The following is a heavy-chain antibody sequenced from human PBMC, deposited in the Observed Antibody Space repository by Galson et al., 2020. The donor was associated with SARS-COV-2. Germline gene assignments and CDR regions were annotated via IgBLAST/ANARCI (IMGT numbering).Heavy chain of an antibody. J-gene: IGHJ6*02. D-gene: IGHD3-9*01. CDR1: GYTFTGYY. CDR2: INPNSGGT. CDR3: ARGGEPYYDILTGYYYYYYGMDV. V-gene: IGHV1-2*04. Sequence: ASVKVSCKASGYTFTGYYMHWVRQAPGQGLEWMGWINPNSGGTNYAQKFQGWVTMTRDTSISTAYMELSRLRSDDTAVYYCARGGEPYYDILTGYYYYYYGMDVWGQGTTVTVSS.